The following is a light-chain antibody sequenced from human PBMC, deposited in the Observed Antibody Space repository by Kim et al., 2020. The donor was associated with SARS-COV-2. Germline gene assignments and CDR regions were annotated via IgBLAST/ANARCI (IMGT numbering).Light chain of an antibody. J-gene: IGLJ1*01. V-gene: IGLV2-14*03. CDR3: SSYTSSNNLGYV. CDR1: SSDVGGFDS. Sequence: QSALAQPASVSGSPGQSITITCTGSSSDVGGFDSVAWYQHHPGKAPKLVIYDVTKRPSGVSDRFSGSISDNTASLTIAALQAEDEADYYCSSYTSSNNLGYVFGTGTKVTVL. CDR2: DVT.